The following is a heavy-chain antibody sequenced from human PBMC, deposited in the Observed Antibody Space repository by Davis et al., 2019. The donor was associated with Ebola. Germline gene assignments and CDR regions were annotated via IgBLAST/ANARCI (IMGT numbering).Heavy chain of an antibody. CDR3: TTLSTMTTIYFDL. V-gene: IGHV1-24*01. Sequence: ASVKVSCKVSGYTLTELSMHWVRQAPGKGLEWMGGFDPEDGETIYAQKFQGRVTMTEDTSTDTAYMELSSLRSEDTAVYYCTTLSTMTTIYFDLWGRGTLVTVSS. CDR2: FDPEDGET. D-gene: IGHD4-17*01. CDR1: GYTLTELS. J-gene: IGHJ2*01.